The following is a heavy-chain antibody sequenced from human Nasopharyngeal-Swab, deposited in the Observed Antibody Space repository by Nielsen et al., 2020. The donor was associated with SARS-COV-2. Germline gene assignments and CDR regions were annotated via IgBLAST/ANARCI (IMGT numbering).Heavy chain of an antibody. V-gene: IGHV3-9*01. Sequence: SLKISCAASGFTFENYAMHWVRRPPGKGLEWVSGISWNSGNKGYAESVQGRFTISRDNARNSLYLQMNSLRAEDTALYYCAKARRTDTYGFESFDYWGQGTLVTVSS. J-gene: IGHJ4*02. CDR2: ISWNSGNK. D-gene: IGHD5-18*01. CDR1: GFTFENYA. CDR3: AKARRTDTYGFESFDY.